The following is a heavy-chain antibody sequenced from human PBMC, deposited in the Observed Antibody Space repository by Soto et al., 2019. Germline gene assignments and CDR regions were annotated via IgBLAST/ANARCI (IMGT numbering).Heavy chain of an antibody. J-gene: IGHJ4*02. CDR1: GGSISSYY. V-gene: IGHV4-59*01. CDR2: IYYSGST. D-gene: IGHD6-13*01. Sequence: PSETLSLTCTVSGGSISSYYWSWIRQPPGKGLEWIGYIYYSGSTNYNPSLKSRVTISVDTSKNQFSLKLSSVTAADTAVYYCARVGDIAAAANIDYWGQGTLVTVSS. CDR3: ARVGDIAAAANIDY.